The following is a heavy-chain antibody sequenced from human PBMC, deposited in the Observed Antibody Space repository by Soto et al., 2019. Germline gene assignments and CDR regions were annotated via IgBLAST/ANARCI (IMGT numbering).Heavy chain of an antibody. CDR3: TRLYGDYDKVYWYFDL. Sequence: SLRLSCTASGFTFGDYAMSWFRQAPGKGLEWVGFIRSKAYGGTTEYAASVKGRFTISRDDSKSIAYLQMNSLKTEDTAVYYCTRLYGDYDKVYWYFDLWGRGTLVTVSS. CDR2: IRSKAYGGTT. J-gene: IGHJ2*01. V-gene: IGHV3-49*03. D-gene: IGHD4-17*01. CDR1: GFTFGDYA.